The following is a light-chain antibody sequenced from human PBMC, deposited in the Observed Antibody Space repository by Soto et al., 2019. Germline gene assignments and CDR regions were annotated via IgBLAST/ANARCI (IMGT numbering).Light chain of an antibody. CDR3: QSYDSSLSGFYV. CDR1: SSNIGAGYD. Sequence: QSVLTQPPSVSGAPGQRATISCTGSSSNIGAGYDVHWYQRLPGTAPKLLIYGDTNRPSGVPDRFSGSKSGTSASLAITGLQAEDEADYYCQSYDSSLSGFYVFGTGTKVTVL. CDR2: GDT. V-gene: IGLV1-40*01. J-gene: IGLJ1*01.